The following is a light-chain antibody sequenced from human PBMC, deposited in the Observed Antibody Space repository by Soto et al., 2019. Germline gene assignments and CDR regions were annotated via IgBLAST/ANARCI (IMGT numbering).Light chain of an antibody. J-gene: IGLJ1*01. CDR1: SSDVGGYNY. Sequence: QSVLTQPPSASGSPGQSVTISCTGTSSDVGGYNYVSWYQQHPGKAPKIMIYEVNKRPSGVPDRFWGSKSGNTASLTISGLQAEDEADYYCSSYTSCSTYVFGTGPKAAVL. CDR3: SSYTSCSTYV. CDR2: EVN. V-gene: IGLV2-8*01.